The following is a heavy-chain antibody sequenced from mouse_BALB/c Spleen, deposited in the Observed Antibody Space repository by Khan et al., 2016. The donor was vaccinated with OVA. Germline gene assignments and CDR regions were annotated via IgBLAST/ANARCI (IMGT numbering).Heavy chain of an antibody. CDR2: IWGDGSP. J-gene: IGHJ4*01. CDR1: GFSLTGYG. V-gene: IGHV2-6-7*01. CDR3: ARAYYGNYREAMDY. D-gene: IGHD2-10*01. Sequence: QVQLQQSGPGLVAPSQSLSITCTVSGFSLTGYGVNWVRQPPGKGLEWLGMIWGDGSPDYNSALKSRLNLSTDNYKNPVFLKMNSLQTDDTARYYCARAYYGNYREAMDYWGQGTSVTGSS.